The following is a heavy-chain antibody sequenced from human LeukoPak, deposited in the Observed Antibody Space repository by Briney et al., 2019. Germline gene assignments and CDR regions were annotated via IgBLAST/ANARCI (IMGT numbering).Heavy chain of an antibody. D-gene: IGHD3-3*01. J-gene: IGHJ4*02. V-gene: IGHV3-53*01. CDR3: ARVAIAIFGVAPIYYFDY. CDR1: GFTVSSNY. Sequence: GGSLRLSCAASGFTVSSNYMSWVRQAPGKGLEWVSVIYSGGSTYYADSVKGRFTISRDNSKNTLYLQMNSLRAEDTAVYYCARVAIAIFGVAPIYYFDYWGQGTLVTVSS. CDR2: IYSGGST.